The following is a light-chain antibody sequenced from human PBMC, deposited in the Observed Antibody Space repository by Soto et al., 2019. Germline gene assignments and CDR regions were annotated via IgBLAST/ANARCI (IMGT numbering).Light chain of an antibody. J-gene: IGKJ1*01. CDR1: QSLLYNSNNKNY. V-gene: IGKV4-1*01. CDR3: QQYYCTPQG. CDR2: WAS. Sequence: DIVMTQSPDSLAVSLGERATINCKSSQSLLYNSNNKNYLAWYQQKPGQPPKLLIYWASTRESGVPDRFSGSGSGTDFSLTISSLQAEEVAVYYCQQYYCTPQGFGQGTKVEIK.